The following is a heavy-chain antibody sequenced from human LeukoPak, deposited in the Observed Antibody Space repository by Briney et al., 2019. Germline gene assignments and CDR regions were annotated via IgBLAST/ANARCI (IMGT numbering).Heavy chain of an antibody. CDR3: ARDLGDTGTLLDS. D-gene: IGHD5-18*01. J-gene: IGHJ4*02. Sequence: GGSLRLSCAASGFTFSSYWMHWVRQAPGKGLVWVSRINSDGSSTTYAESVKGRFTISRDNAKNALYLQMNSLRAEDTAVYYCARDLGDTGTLLDSWGQGTLVTVSS. CDR1: GFTFSSYW. V-gene: IGHV3-74*01. CDR2: INSDGSST.